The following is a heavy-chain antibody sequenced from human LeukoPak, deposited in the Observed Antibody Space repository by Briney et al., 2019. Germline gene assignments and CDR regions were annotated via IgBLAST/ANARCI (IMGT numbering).Heavy chain of an antibody. D-gene: IGHD4-17*01. J-gene: IGHJ4*02. V-gene: IGHV4-59*08. CDR3: ARHPPSTVTYFDY. CDR1: GGSISSYY. Sequence: SETLSLTCTVSGGSISSYYWSWIRQPPGKGLEWIGYIYYSGSTNYNPSLKSRVTISVDTSKNQFSLKLSSVTATDTAVYYCARHPPSTVTYFDYWGQGTLVTVSS. CDR2: IYYSGST.